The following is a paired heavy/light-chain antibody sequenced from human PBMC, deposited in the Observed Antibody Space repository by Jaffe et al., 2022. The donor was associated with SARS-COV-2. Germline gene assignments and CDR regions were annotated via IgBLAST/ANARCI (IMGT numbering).Heavy chain of an antibody. CDR1: GLDVRTNY. J-gene: IGHJ6*02. D-gene: IGHD2-8*01. CDR2: IYRGADT. V-gene: IGHV3-66*02. Sequence: DVQLVESGGRLVQPGGSLTLSCEISGLDVRTNYMTWFRQSPQKGLEWISIIYRGADTYYADSVRGRFTISRDNSKNTVYLQMNNLRGDDTAVYYCARSMAQAYYYGMDVWGQGTTVTVS. CDR3: ARSMAQAYYYGMDV.
Light chain of an antibody. CDR3: QQVNTYPLT. Sequence: DVQLTQSPSFLSAFVGDRVTITCRASQGIGSYLAWYLQKPGKAPNLLIYSTSTLQSGVPSRFSGSSSGRDFTLTISSLQPEDSATYYCQQVNTYPLTFGGGTTVEIK. V-gene: IGKV1-9*01. J-gene: IGKJ4*01. CDR1: QGIGSY. CDR2: STS.